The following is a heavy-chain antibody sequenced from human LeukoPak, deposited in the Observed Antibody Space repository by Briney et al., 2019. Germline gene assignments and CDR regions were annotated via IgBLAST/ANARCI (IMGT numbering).Heavy chain of an antibody. CDR1: GFTFSSYA. V-gene: IGHV3-23*01. Sequence: GGSLRLSCAASGFTFSSYAMRWLRQAPGKGLEWVSAISGSGGSTYYADSVRGRFTICRDNSKNTLYLQLNSLSAEDTAVYYCAKDRNYGDYGFFDYWGQGTLVTVSS. CDR2: ISGSGGST. CDR3: AKDRNYGDYGFFDY. J-gene: IGHJ4*02. D-gene: IGHD4-17*01.